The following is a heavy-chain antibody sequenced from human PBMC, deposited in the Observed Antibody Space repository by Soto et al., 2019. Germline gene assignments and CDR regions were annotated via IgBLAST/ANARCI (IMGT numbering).Heavy chain of an antibody. CDR1: GFTFTSSA. CDR3: SKVTEETMVRGVIDEGWFDP. J-gene: IGHJ5*02. CDR2: IVVGSGNT. V-gene: IGHV1-58*01. Sequence: ASVKVSCKASGFTFTSSAVQWVRQARGQRLEWIGWIVVGSGNTNYAQKFQERVTITRDMSTSTAYLELNSLRAEDTAVYYFSKVTEETMVRGVIDEGWFDPWGQGTLVTVSS. D-gene: IGHD3-10*01.